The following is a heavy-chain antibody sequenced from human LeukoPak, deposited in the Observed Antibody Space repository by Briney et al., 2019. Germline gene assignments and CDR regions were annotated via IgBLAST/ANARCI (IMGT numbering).Heavy chain of an antibody. CDR1: GFTFSSYS. Sequence: PGGSLRLSCAASGFTFSSYSMNWVRQAPGKGLEWVSSISSSSSYIYYAGSVKGRFTISRDNAKNSLYLQMNSLRAEDTAVYYCASADGDFRYYWGQGTLVTVSS. CDR3: ASADGDFRYY. CDR2: ISSSSSYI. D-gene: IGHD4-17*01. J-gene: IGHJ4*02. V-gene: IGHV3-21*01.